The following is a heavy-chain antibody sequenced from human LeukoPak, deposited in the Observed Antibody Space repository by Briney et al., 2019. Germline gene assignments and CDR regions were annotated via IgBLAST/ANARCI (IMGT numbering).Heavy chain of an antibody. CDR3: ARNDYGDYVYAFDI. V-gene: IGHV3-7*01. D-gene: IGHD4-17*01. Sequence: GGSLRLSCAASGFTFSSYWMSWVRQAPGKGLEWVANIKQDGSEEYYVDTVKGRFTIYRDNAEDSLYLQMNSLRAEDTAVYYCARNDYGDYVYAFDIWGQGTMVTVSS. CDR2: IKQDGSEE. J-gene: IGHJ3*02. CDR1: GFTFSSYW.